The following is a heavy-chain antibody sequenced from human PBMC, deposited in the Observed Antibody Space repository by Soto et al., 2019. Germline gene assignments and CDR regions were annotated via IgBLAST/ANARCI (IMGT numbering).Heavy chain of an antibody. V-gene: IGHV4-34*01. Sequence: PSETLSLTCAVYGGSFSGYYWSWIRQPPGKGLEWIGEINHSGSTNYNPSLKSRVTISVDTSKNQFSLKLSSVTAADTAVYYCARDSGSSSWGSSYYYMDVWGKGTTVTVSS. CDR3: ARDSGSSSWGSSYYYMDV. CDR1: GGSFSGYY. D-gene: IGHD6-13*01. CDR2: INHSGST. J-gene: IGHJ6*03.